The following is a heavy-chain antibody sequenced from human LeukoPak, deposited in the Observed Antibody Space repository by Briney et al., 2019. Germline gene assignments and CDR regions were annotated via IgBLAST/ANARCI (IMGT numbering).Heavy chain of an antibody. D-gene: IGHD2-2*01. CDR3: ARNIVVVPAAVKSPTEYYYYYMDV. J-gene: IGHJ6*03. CDR2: FYSSGST. Sequence: SETLSLTCTVSGGSISTYYWSWIRQPAGKGLEWIGRFYSSGSTNYNPSLKSRVTISVDTSKNQFSLKLSSVTAADTAVYYCARNIVVVPAAVKSPTEYYYYYMDVWGRGTTATISS. V-gene: IGHV4-4*07. CDR1: GGSISTYY.